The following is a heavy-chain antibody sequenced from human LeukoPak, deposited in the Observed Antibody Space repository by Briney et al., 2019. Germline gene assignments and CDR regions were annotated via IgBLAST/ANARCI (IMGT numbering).Heavy chain of an antibody. V-gene: IGHV1-2*02. Sequence: ASVKVSCKASGYTFTGYYTHWVRQAPGQGLEWMGWINPNSGGTKYAQKFQGRVTMTEDTSTDTAYMELSSLRSEDTAVYYCATYDLSSGFEYFQHWGQGTLVTVSS. J-gene: IGHJ1*01. CDR1: GYTFTGYY. CDR2: INPNSGGT. D-gene: IGHD6-19*01. CDR3: ATYDLSSGFEYFQH.